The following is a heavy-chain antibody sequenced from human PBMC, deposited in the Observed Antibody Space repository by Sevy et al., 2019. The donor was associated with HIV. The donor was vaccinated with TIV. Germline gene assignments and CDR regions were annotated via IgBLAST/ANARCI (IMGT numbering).Heavy chain of an antibody. Sequence: ASVKVSCKASGCTFSSYYMHWVRQAPGQGLEWMGIINPSGGSTSYALKFQGRVTMTRDTSTSTVYMELSSLRSEDTAVYYCARGGCSGWTYFDYWGQGTLVTVSS. CDR2: INPSGGST. V-gene: IGHV1-46*01. CDR1: GCTFSSYY. D-gene: IGHD6-19*01. CDR3: ARGGCSGWTYFDY. J-gene: IGHJ4*01.